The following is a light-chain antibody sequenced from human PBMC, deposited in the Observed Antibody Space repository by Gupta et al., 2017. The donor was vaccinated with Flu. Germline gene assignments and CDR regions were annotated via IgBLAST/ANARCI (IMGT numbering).Light chain of an antibody. V-gene: IGKV3-15*01. CDR1: QSVSSN. CDR2: GAS. Sequence: EIVMTQSPATLSVSPGERATLSCRASQSVSSNLAWYQQKPCQAPRLLIYGASNRAQGNPDRFRWRGVWKEFTLTSRSRQSEDFAVYFLQQDKEGVTLGEGTKMEIK. CDR3: QQDKEGVT. J-gene: IGKJ2*01.